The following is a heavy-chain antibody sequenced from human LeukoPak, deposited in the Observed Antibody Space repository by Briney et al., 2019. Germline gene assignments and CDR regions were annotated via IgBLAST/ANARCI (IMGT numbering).Heavy chain of an antibody. J-gene: IGHJ4*02. V-gene: IGHV3-74*01. CDR3: ARSPGATWSFDY. CDR2: INSDGSTT. D-gene: IGHD1-1*01. Sequence: GGSLRLSCAASGFTFSSYWMHWVRQAPGKGLVWVSRINSDGSTTRYADSVKGRFTISRDNAKNSLYLQMNSLRAEDTAVYYCARSPGATWSFDYWGQGTLVAVSS. CDR1: GFTFSSYW.